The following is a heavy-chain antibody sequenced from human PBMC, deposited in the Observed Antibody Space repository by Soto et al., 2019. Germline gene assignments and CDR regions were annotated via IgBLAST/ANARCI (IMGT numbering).Heavy chain of an antibody. CDR3: ARVGIRLIPADLGGGYHFQGLDV. D-gene: IGHD2-2*01. Sequence: SVKVSCKASGGTLSTYAISWMRQAPGQGLEWMGGIVPMSGGPNSAQKFHDRLTITADESTGTVTMQLSSLTSDDTAVFYCARVGIRLIPADLGGGYHFQGLDVWGQGTTVTVSS. CDR1: GGTLSTYA. CDR2: IVPMSGGP. J-gene: IGHJ6*02. V-gene: IGHV1-69*13.